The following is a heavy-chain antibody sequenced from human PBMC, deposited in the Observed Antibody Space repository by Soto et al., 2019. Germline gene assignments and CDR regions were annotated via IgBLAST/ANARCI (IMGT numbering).Heavy chain of an antibody. D-gene: IGHD6-13*01. CDR2: IYYSGST. J-gene: IGHJ4*02. CDR1: GGSISSSSYY. Sequence: SETLSLTCTVSGGSISSSSYYWGWIRQPPGKGLEWIGSIYYSGSTYYNPSLKSRVTIPVERSKNQFSLMLSSVTVADTFVYFCARLDLGYSSSWYGYWGQGTLVTVSS. V-gene: IGHV4-39*01. CDR3: ARLDLGYSSSWYGY.